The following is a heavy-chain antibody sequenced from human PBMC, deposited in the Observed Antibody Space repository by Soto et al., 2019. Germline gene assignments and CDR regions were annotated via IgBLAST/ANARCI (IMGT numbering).Heavy chain of an antibody. V-gene: IGHV4-31*03. Sequence: QVQLQESGPGLVKPSQTLSLTCTVSGGSISSGGYYWSWIRQHPGKGLEWIGYIYYSGSTYYNPSLKGRVTISVDTSKNQFSLKLSSVTAADTAVYYCARAYCSSTSCYYYYYYGMDVWGQGTTVTVSS. CDR3: ARAYCSSTSCYYYYYYGMDV. J-gene: IGHJ6*02. CDR2: IYYSGST. D-gene: IGHD2-2*01. CDR1: GGSISSGGYY.